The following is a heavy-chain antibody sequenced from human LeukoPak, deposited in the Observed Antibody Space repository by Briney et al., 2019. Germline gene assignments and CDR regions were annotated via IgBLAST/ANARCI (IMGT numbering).Heavy chain of an antibody. D-gene: IGHD2-15*01. V-gene: IGHV3-13*01. J-gene: IGHJ2*01. CDR2: IGVTGDT. CDR1: GFTFSSYD. Sequence: GSLRLSCAASGFTFSSYDFHWVRQAPGKGLEWVSAIGVTGDTYYADSVKGRFTISRENAANSLYLQMHNLRAGDTALYYCTREFCGSRAACAGGFYYDVWGRGTLVTVSS. CDR3: TREFCGSRAACAGGFYYDV.